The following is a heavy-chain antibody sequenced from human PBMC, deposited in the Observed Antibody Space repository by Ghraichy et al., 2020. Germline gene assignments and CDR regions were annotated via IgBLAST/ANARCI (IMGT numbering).Heavy chain of an antibody. CDR1: GFTFSSYW. CDR2: IKQDGSEK. J-gene: IGHJ4*02. CDR3: ARELQHYYDSSGYFPLDY. Sequence: GGSLRLSCAASGFTFSSYWMSWVRQAPGKGLEWVANIKQDGSEKYYVDSVKGRFTISRDNAKNSLYLQMNSLRAEDTAVYYCARELQHYYDSSGYFPLDYWGQGTLVTVYS. V-gene: IGHV3-7*03. D-gene: IGHD3-22*01.